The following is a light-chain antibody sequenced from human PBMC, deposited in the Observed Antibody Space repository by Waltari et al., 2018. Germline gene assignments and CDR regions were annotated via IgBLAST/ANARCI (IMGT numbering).Light chain of an antibody. Sequence: QSVLTQSPSASGTAGRRVTISCSGSSSNIGANYVYWYQQFPGTAPRLLIYRSYQRPSGVPDRFSGSKSGTSASLTISGLRSEDEADYYCATWDDSLNAWVFGGGTRLTAL. CDR1: SSNIGANY. J-gene: IGLJ3*02. CDR3: ATWDDSLNAWV. CDR2: RSY. V-gene: IGLV1-47*01.